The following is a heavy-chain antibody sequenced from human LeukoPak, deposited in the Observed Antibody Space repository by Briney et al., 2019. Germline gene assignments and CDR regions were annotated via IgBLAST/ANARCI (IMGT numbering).Heavy chain of an antibody. D-gene: IGHD2-15*01. J-gene: IGHJ4*02. CDR2: INHSGST. CDR3: ERGPLGCFDY. V-gene: IGHV4-34*01. CDR1: GGSFSGYY. Sequence: PSETLSLTCAVYGGSFSGYYWSWIRQPPGKGLEWIGEINHSGSTNYNPSLKSRVTISVDTSKNQFSLKLSSVTAADTAVYYCERGPLGCFDYWGQGTLVTVS.